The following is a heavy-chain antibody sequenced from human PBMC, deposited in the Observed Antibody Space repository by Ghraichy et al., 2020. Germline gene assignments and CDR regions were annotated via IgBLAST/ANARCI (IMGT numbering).Heavy chain of an antibody. CDR2: IYTSGST. CDR1: GGSISSYY. CDR3: ARETGADFWSGYLALDY. V-gene: IGHV4-4*07. Sequence: GSLSLTCTVSGGSISSYYWSWIRQPAGKGLEXIGRIYTSGSTNYNPSLKSRVTMSVDTSKNQFSLKLSSVTAADTAVYYCARETGADFWSGYLALDYWGQGTLVTVSS. J-gene: IGHJ4*02. D-gene: IGHD3-3*01.